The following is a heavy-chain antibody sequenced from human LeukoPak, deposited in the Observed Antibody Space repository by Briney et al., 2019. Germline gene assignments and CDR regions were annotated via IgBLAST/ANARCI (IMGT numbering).Heavy chain of an antibody. D-gene: IGHD2/OR15-2a*01. CDR2: MNPKTDNT. CDR3: ARSGPISLRF. V-gene: IGHV1-8*01. J-gene: IGHJ4*02. CDR1: GYSFTDYD. Sequence: ASVKVSCKTSGYSFTDYDIHWVRQAPGQGLEWMGWMNPKTDNTEYAQKFQGRVTLTWTTSISTAYMELSSLTSEDTAVYFCARSGPISLRFWGQGTLVTVSS.